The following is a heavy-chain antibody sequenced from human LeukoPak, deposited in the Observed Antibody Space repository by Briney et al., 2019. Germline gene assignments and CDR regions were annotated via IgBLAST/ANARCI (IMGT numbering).Heavy chain of an antibody. Sequence: PSETLSLTCTVSGGSIINYDYYWGWIRQPPGKGLEWIAGMYYSGSTYLNPSLKSRVTISVDTSKNQFSLNLSSVTAADTAVYYCTRSCGSTSCSDGDWFDPWGQGTLVTVSS. CDR1: GGSIINYDYY. D-gene: IGHD2-2*01. CDR2: MYYSGST. V-gene: IGHV4-39*01. J-gene: IGHJ5*02. CDR3: TRSCGSTSCSDGDWFDP.